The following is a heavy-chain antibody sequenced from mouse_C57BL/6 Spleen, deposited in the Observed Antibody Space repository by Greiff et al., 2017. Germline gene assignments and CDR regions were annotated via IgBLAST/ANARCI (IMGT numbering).Heavy chain of an antibody. V-gene: IGHV3-1*01. CDR1: GYSITSGYD. J-gene: IGHJ3*01. CDR3: ARGGTIRFAY. CDR2: ISYSGST. D-gene: IGHD1-1*02. Sequence: EVKLLESGPGMVKPSQSLSLTCTVTGYSITSGYDWHWIRHFPGNKLEWMGYISYSGSTNYNPSLKSRISITHDTSKNHFFLKLNSVTTEDTATYYCARGGTIRFAYWGQGTLVTVSA.